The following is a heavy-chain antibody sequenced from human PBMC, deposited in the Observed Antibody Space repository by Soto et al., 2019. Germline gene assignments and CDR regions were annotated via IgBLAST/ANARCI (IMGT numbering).Heavy chain of an antibody. CDR2: ISYDGTNK. V-gene: IGHV3-30*18. D-gene: IGHD3-10*01. CDR1: GFIFSSYA. Sequence: QVQLMESGGGVVQPGRSLRLSCAASGFIFSSYAMHWVRQSPGKGLEWVAVISYDGTNKYYADSVKGRFTISRDNCKNTLYLQMNTLRIEDTAVYHCAKWSGSGSFYNTPFASWGQGTLVSVSS. CDR3: AKWSGSGSFYNTPFAS. J-gene: IGHJ4*02.